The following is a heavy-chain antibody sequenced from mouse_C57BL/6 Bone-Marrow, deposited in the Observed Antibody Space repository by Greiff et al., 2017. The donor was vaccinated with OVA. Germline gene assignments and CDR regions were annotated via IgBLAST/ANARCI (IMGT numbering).Heavy chain of an antibody. Sequence: DVQLVESGGGLVKPGGSLKLSCAASGFTFSSYAMSWVRQTPEKRLEWVATISDGGSYTYYPDNVKGRFTISRDNAKNNLYLQMSHLKSEDTAMYYCARVGDSYVDYRGQGTTLTVS. CDR2: ISDGGSYT. J-gene: IGHJ2*01. CDR3: ARVGDSYVDY. V-gene: IGHV5-4*01. CDR1: GFTFSSYA. D-gene: IGHD6-5*01.